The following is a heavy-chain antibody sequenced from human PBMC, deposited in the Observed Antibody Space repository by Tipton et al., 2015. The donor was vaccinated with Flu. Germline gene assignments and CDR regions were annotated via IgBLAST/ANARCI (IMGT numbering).Heavy chain of an antibody. V-gene: IGHV4-34*01. CDR2: INHSGST. CDR1: GGSLSGYC. CDR3: ARGRVPAAIRGVRGVMSDY. J-gene: IGHJ4*02. Sequence: GLVKPSETLSLTCAVYGGSLSGYCWSWIRQPPGKGLEWIGEINHSGSTSDNPSLKSRVTISVDTSKNQFSLKLSSVTAADTAVYYCARGRVPAAIRGVRGVMSDYWGQGTLVTVSS. D-gene: IGHD3-10*01.